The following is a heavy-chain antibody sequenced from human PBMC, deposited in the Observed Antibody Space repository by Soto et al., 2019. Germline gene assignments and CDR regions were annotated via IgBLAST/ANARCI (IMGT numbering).Heavy chain of an antibody. CDR2: INHSGST. V-gene: IGHV4-34*01. Sequence: SETLSLTCAVYGGPFSGYYWSWIRQPPGKGLEWIGEINHSGSTNYNPSLKSRVTISVDTSKNQFSLKLSSVTAADTAVYYCARVKGYSSSWFDPWGQGTLVTVSS. CDR3: ARVKGYSSSWFDP. J-gene: IGHJ5*02. CDR1: GGPFSGYY. D-gene: IGHD6-13*01.